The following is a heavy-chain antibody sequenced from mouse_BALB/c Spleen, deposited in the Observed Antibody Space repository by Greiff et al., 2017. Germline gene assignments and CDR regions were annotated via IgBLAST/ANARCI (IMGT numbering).Heavy chain of an antibody. D-gene: IGHD2-1*01. CDR3: ARRIYGNYVLDY. V-gene: IGHV3-6*02. Sequence: VQLKESGPGLVKPSQSLSLTCSVTGYSITSGYYWNWIRQFPGNKLEWMGYISYDGSNNYNPSLKNRISITRDTSKNQFFLKLNSVTTEDTATYYCARRIYGNYVLDYWGQGTTLTVSS. CDR1: GYSITSGYY. CDR2: ISYDGSN. J-gene: IGHJ2*01.